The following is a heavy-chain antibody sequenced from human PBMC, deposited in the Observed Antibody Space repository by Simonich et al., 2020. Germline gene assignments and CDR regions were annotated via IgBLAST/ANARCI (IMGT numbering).Heavy chain of an antibody. J-gene: IGHJ3*02. Sequence: QVQLVQSGAEVKKPGASVKVSCKASGYTFTGYYMHWVRQAPGQGLEGMGWTNPNSGGTNYEQKFQGRVTMTRDTAISTAYMELSRLRSDDTAVYYCARVRFEAFDIWGQGTMVTVSS. V-gene: IGHV1-2*02. CDR1: GYTFTGYY. CDR3: ARVRFEAFDI. CDR2: TNPNSGGT.